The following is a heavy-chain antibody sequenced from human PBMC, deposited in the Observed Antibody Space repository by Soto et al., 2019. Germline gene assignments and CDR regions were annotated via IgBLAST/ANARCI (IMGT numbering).Heavy chain of an antibody. V-gene: IGHV3-74*01. CDR2: INDDGSST. J-gene: IGHJ4*02. CDR3: ARNSGTYTRDFDY. D-gene: IGHD6-25*01. CDR1: GFTFRIYW. Sequence: GGSLRLSCAASGFTFRIYWMHWVRQAPGKGLVWVSRINDDGSSTNYADSVKGRFTISRDNAKDTLYLQMSSLRAEDTAVYYCARNSGTYTRDFDYWGQGTLVTVSS.